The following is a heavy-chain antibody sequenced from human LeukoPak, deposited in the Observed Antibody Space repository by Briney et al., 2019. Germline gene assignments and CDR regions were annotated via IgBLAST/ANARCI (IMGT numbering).Heavy chain of an antibody. V-gene: IGHV1-2*02. J-gene: IGHJ6*03. CDR1: GYTFTGYY. CDR3: ARESPYSSGEYYYYYYMDV. Sequence: ASVKVSCKASGYTFTGYYMHWVRQAPGQGLEWMGWINPNSGDTNYAQKFQGRVTMTRDTSISTAYMELSRLRSDDTAVYYCARESPYSSGEYYYYYYMDVWGKGTTVTVS. D-gene: IGHD6-19*01. CDR2: INPNSGDT.